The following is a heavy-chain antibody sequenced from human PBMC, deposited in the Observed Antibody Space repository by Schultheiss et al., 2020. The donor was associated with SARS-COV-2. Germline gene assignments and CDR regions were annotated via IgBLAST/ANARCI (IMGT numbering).Heavy chain of an antibody. Sequence: ESLKISCAASGFTLSSYWMHWVRQAPGKGLVWVSRINSDGSSTSNADSVKGRFTISRDNAKNTLYLQMNSLRAEDTAVYYCARDSDTTIFGVVINYYYYYGMDVWGQGTTVTVSS. V-gene: IGHV3-74*01. J-gene: IGHJ6*02. CDR1: GFTLSSYW. CDR3: ARDSDTTIFGVVINYYYYYGMDV. CDR2: INSDGSST. D-gene: IGHD3-3*01.